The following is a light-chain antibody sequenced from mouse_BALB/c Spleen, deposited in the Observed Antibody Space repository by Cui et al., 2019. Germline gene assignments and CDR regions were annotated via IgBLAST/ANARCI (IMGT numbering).Light chain of an antibody. V-gene: IGKV4-80*01. CDR3: HQCSSYPWT. Sequence: QIVLTQSAASMSASLGEEITLTCSASSSVSYMHWYQQKSGTSPKLLIYSTSNLASGDPSRFSGSASGTFYSLTISSVEAEDAADYYCHQCSSYPWTFGGGTKLEIK. CDR1: SSVSY. CDR2: STS. J-gene: IGKJ1*01.